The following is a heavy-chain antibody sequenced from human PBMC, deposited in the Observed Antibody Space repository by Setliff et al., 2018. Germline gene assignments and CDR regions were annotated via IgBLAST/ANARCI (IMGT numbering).Heavy chain of an antibody. CDR2: INHSGST. CDR3: ARVPHIGFVELVTSDDAFDI. D-gene: IGHD3-10*01. J-gene: IGHJ3*02. V-gene: IGHV4-34*01. CDR1: GGSFTDHF. Sequence: PSETLSLTCAVYGGSFTDHFWSWIRQPPGKGLEWSGDINHSGSTNYNPSLKSRVSISVDASKNQFSLKLTSVTAADTAVYFCARVPHIGFVELVTSDDAFDIWGQGTMVTVSS.